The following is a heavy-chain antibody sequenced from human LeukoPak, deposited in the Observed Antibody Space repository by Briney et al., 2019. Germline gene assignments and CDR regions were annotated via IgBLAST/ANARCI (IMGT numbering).Heavy chain of an antibody. V-gene: IGHV3-53*01. D-gene: IGHD1-14*01. CDR2: LYSDGNT. CDR1: GFNVITND. CDR3: ARGVEPLAANTLAY. J-gene: IGHJ4*02. Sequence: PGGSLRLSRAASGFNVITNDMTWVRQAPGKGLEWVSVLYSDGNTKYADSVQGRFTISRDNSKNTLYLEMNSLSPDDTAVYYCARGVEPLAANTLAYWGQGTLVTVSS.